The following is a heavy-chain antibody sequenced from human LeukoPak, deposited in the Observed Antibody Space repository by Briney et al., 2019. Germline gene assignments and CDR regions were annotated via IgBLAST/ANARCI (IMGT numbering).Heavy chain of an antibody. J-gene: IGHJ4*02. D-gene: IGHD6-13*01. CDR2: ISSSSSYI. CDR1: GFTFSSYS. CDR3: ARVGVAAAAN. V-gene: IGHV3-21*01. Sequence: GGSLRLSCAASGFTFSSYSMTWVRQAPGKGLEWVSSISSSSSYIYYADPVKGRFTISRDNAKNSLYLQMNSLRAEDTAVYYCARVGVAAAANWGQGTLVTVSS.